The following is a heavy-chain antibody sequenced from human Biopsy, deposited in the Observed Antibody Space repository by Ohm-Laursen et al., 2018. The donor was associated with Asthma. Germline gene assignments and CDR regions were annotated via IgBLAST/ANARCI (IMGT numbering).Heavy chain of an antibody. CDR1: GFSFSDYY. J-gene: IGHJ6*02. D-gene: IGHD1-26*01. Sequence: SLRLSCAASGFSFSDYYMTWMRQAPGKGLEWVANIKQDGSEKYYVDSVKGRFTISRDNAKNSLYLQMNSLRAEDTAVYYCARDSAEWELLRYYYYGMDVWGQGTTVTVSS. CDR2: IKQDGSEK. V-gene: IGHV3-7*01. CDR3: ARDSAEWELLRYYYYGMDV.